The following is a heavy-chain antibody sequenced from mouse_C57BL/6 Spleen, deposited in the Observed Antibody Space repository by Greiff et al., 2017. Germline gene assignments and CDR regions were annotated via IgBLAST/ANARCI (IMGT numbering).Heavy chain of an antibody. Sequence: DVQLQESGPELVKPGASVKISCKASGYSFTGYYMHWVKQSHGNILDWIGYIYPYNGVSSYNQKFKGKATLTVDKSSSTAYMELRSLTSEDSAVYYCARTRTTVVAGDAMDYWGQGTSVTVSS. CDR3: ARTRTTVVAGDAMDY. V-gene: IGHV1-31*01. D-gene: IGHD1-1*01. J-gene: IGHJ4*01. CDR2: IYPYNGVS. CDR1: GYSFTGYY.